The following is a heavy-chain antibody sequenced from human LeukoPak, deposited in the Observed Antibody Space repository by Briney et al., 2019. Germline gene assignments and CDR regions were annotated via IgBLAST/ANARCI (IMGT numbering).Heavy chain of an antibody. CDR1: GYIFTNYY. CDR3: ARDHGSAYYRAPRH. D-gene: IGHD3-10*01. V-gene: IGHV1-46*01. CDR2: INPSGGST. Sequence: ASVRVSCKASGYIFTNYYMHWVRQAPGQGLEWMGTINPSGGSTTYAQKFQGRVTMTRDTSTSTVYMELSSLRSEDTAVYYCARDHGSAYYRAPRHWGQGTLVTVSS. J-gene: IGHJ4*02.